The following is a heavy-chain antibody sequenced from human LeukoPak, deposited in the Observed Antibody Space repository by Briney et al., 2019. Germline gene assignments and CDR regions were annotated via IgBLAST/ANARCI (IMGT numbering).Heavy chain of an antibody. D-gene: IGHD6-19*01. J-gene: IGHJ4*02. CDR2: ISHDGSNK. Sequence: GGSLRLSCAASGFTFSSYAMHWVRQAPGKGLEWVAVISHDGSNKYYADSVKGRFTISRDNSKNTLYLQMNSLRAEDTAVYYCAKASLSSGWTYDYWGQGTLVTVSS. V-gene: IGHV3-30-3*01. CDR3: AKASLSSGWTYDY. CDR1: GFTFSSYA.